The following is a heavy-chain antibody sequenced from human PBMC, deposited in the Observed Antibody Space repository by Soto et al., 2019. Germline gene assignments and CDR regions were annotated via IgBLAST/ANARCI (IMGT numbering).Heavy chain of an antibody. D-gene: IGHD6-13*01. J-gene: IGHJ4*02. CDR2: INHSGST. CDR1: GGSFSGYY. Sequence: SETLSLTCAVYGGSFSGYYWSWIRQPPGKGLEWIGEINHSGSTNYNPSLKSRVTISVDTSKNQFSLKLGSVTAADTAVYYCARGPFIAAAGPSVGGDYWGQGTLVTVSS. V-gene: IGHV4-34*01. CDR3: ARGPFIAAAGPSVGGDY.